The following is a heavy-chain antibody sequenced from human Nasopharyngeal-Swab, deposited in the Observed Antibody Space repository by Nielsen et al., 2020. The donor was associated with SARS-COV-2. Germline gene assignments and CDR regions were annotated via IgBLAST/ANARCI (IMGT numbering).Heavy chain of an antibody. V-gene: IGHV3-23*01. CDR2: ISDSVGTT. Sequence: VRQAPGKGLEWVSTISDSVGTTYYADSVKGRFTISRDNSRNTVFLQMNSLRAEDTAVYYCANAFYCSGGSCYHGGIVYWGQGTLVTVSS. D-gene: IGHD2-15*01. CDR3: ANAFYCSGGSCYHGGIVY. J-gene: IGHJ4*02.